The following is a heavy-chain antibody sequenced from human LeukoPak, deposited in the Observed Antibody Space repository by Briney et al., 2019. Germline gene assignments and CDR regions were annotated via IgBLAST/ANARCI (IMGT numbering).Heavy chain of an antibody. Sequence: GGSLRLSCAATEFSFSSYWMAWVRQAPGKRLEWVANIKPDGSENEYVDSVKGRFRVSRDNAKKSLYLEMSSLRAEDTAVYYCARWRGEQSEFDYWGQGTLVTVSS. D-gene: IGHD1-26*01. CDR2: IKPDGSEN. CDR3: ARWRGEQSEFDY. CDR1: EFSFSSYW. J-gene: IGHJ4*02. V-gene: IGHV3-7*01.